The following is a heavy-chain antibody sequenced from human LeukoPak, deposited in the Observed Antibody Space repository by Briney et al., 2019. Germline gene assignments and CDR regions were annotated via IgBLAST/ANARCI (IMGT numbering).Heavy chain of an antibody. Sequence: PSETLSLTCAVYGGSFSGYYWSWIRQPPGKGLEWIGKINHSGSTNYNPSLKSRVTISVDTSKNQFSLRLSSVTAADTAVYYCARRAFKRDYGAAVAGGRYYYYMDVWGKGTTVTVSS. CDR3: ARRAFKRDYGAAVAGGRYYYYMDV. D-gene: IGHD6-19*01. V-gene: IGHV4-34*01. CDR2: INHSGST. J-gene: IGHJ6*03. CDR1: GGSFSGYY.